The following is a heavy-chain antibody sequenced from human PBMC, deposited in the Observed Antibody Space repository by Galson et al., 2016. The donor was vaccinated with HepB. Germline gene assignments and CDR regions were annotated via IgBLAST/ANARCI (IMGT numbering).Heavy chain of an antibody. CDR2: INVFTGDT. Sequence: SVKVSCKASGYTFSSYGISWVRQAPGQGLEWMGWINVFTGDTNYAQKFRGRVTMTTDISTSTAYMELRSLRSDDTAIYYCARSITLRAWFDPLGQGTLVTVSS. CDR3: ARSITLRAWFDP. J-gene: IGHJ5*02. D-gene: IGHD3-22*01. CDR1: GYTFSSYG. V-gene: IGHV1-18*01.